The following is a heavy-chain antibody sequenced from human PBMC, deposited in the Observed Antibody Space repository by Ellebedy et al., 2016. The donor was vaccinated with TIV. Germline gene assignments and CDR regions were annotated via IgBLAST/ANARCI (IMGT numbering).Heavy chain of an antibody. D-gene: IGHD4-11*01. CDR2: VSYVGTNK. Sequence: GGSLRLSCVASGFTFDTYGMHWVRQAPGKGLEWVALVSYVGTNKFYAESVKGRFTISSDNSNNTLYLEMNSLRSEDTAVYYCARLQMDGDSFDYWGQGTLVTVSS. V-gene: IGHV3-30*03. CDR1: GFTFDTYG. CDR3: ARLQMDGDSFDY. J-gene: IGHJ4*02.